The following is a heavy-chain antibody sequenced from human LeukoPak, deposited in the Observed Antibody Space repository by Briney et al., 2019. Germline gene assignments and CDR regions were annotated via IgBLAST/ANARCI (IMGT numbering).Heavy chain of an antibody. CDR3: AGGPPRYCSSTSCYGWRGWFDP. J-gene: IGHJ5*02. V-gene: IGHV4-34*01. Sequence: YNPSLKSRVTISVDTSKNQFSLRLSSVTAADTAVYYCAGGPPRYCSSTSCYGWRGWFDPWGQGTLVTVSS. D-gene: IGHD2-2*01.